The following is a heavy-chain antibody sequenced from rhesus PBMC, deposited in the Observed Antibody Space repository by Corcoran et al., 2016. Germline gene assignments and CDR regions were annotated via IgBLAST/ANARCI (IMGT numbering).Heavy chain of an antibody. Sequence: EVQLVESGGGLVQPGGSLRLSCAASGFTFSSYGMHWFRQAPGKGLEWVAVISFDGNKKYYEDAVKDRFIISRNNSKNMLYLQMNDLKLGDTAVYYCARDRERQLELYFEFWGQGALVTVSS. V-gene: IGHV3-54*02. CDR3: ARDRERQLELYFEF. CDR1: GFTFSSYG. D-gene: IGHD6-25*01. J-gene: IGHJ1*01. CDR2: ISFDGNKK.